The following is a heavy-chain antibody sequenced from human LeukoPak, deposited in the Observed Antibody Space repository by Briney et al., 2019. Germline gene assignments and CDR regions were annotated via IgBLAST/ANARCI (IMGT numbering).Heavy chain of an antibody. V-gene: IGHV3-23*01. CDR3: AKALLYSGYQVY. Sequence: AGGSLRLSCAASGFTFSSYAMSWVRQAPGKGLEWVSAISGSGGSTYYADSVKGRFTISRDNSKNTLYLRMNSLRAEDTAVYYCAKALLYSGYQVYWGQGTLVTVSS. D-gene: IGHD5-12*01. CDR2: ISGSGGST. J-gene: IGHJ4*02. CDR1: GFTFSSYA.